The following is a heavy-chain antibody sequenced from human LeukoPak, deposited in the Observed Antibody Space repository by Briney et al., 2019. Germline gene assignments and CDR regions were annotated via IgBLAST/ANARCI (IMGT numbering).Heavy chain of an antibody. V-gene: IGHV3-9*01. CDR1: GFTFDDYA. J-gene: IGHJ3*02. CDR2: ISWNNGSI. Sequence: PGRSLRLSCAASGFTFDDYAMHWIRQAPGKGLEWVSGISWNNGSIGYADSVKGRFTISRDNAKNSLYLQMNSLRAEDTALYYCAKDICDSSGYCAFDIWGQGTMVTVSS. D-gene: IGHD3-22*01. CDR3: AKDICDSSGYCAFDI.